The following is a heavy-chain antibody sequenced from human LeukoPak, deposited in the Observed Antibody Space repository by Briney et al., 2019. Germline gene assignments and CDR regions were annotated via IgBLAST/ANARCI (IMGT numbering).Heavy chain of an antibody. Sequence: GTSLRLSCAASGFSLTHDAIHWVRQAPGKGLEWVAVVSKDTVSKLYRDSVKGRFTVSTDSSKNTVYLQMTGLRSEDTAVYFCVRDVDYAFDYWGQGVLVIVSS. CDR3: VRDVDYAFDY. CDR1: GFSLTHDA. V-gene: IGHV3-30*03. CDR2: VSKDTVSK. J-gene: IGHJ4*02. D-gene: IGHD4-17*01.